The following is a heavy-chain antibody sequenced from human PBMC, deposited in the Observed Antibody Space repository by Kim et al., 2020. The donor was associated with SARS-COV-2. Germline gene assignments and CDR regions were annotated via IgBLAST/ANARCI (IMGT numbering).Heavy chain of an antibody. V-gene: IGHV3-30*18. J-gene: IGHJ4*02. CDR3: AKDRDRTTVTTSGSFAAMYYFDD. D-gene: IGHD4-17*01. CDR1: GFTFSSYG. CDR2: ISYDGSNK. Sequence: GGSLRLSCAASGFTFSSYGMHWVRQAPGKGLEWVTVISYDGSNKYYADSVKGRFTISRDNSKNTLYLQMNSLRAEDTAVYYCAKDRDRTTVTTSGSFAAMYYFDDWGQGTLVTVSS.